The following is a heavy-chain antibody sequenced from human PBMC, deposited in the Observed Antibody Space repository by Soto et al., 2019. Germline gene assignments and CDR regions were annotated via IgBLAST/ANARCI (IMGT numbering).Heavy chain of an antibody. CDR2: ISAYNGNT. CDR3: ASSLLVGYGLEGESD. Sequence: QVQLVQSGAEVKKPGASVKVSCKASGYTFTSYGISWVRQAPGQGLEWMGWISAYNGNTNYAQKLQGRVTMTTHTSTSTAYMELRSLRSDETAVYYCASSLLVGYGLEGESDWGQGTLVTVSS. D-gene: IGHD5-18*01. V-gene: IGHV1-18*01. CDR1: GYTFTSYG. J-gene: IGHJ4*02.